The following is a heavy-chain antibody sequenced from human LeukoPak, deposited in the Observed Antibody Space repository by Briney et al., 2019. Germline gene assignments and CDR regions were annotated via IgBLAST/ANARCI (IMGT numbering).Heavy chain of an antibody. D-gene: IGHD6-13*01. V-gene: IGHV3-21*04. CDR3: AREDSSSWLALDY. J-gene: IGHJ4*02. CDR2: ISSSSSYI. CDR1: GFTFSSYS. Sequence: GGSLRLSFAASGFTFSSYSMNWVRQAPGKGLEWVSSISSSSSYIYYADSVKGRFTISRDNSKNTLYLQMNNLRVEDTALYYCAREDSSSWLALDYWGQGTLVTVSS.